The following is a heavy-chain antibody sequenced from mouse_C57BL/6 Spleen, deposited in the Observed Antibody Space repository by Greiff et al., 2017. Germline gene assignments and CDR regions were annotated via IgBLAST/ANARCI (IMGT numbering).Heavy chain of an antibody. CDR1: GFNIKDDY. CDR3: TTSGSSYVWYCDV. D-gene: IGHD1-1*01. V-gene: IGHV14-4*01. J-gene: IGHJ1*03. CDR2: LDPENGDT. Sequence: VQLKQSGAELVRPGASVKLSCTASGFNIKDDYMNWVKQRPEQGLEWIGWLDPENGDTEYASKFQGKATITADTSSNTAYLQRSRLTSEETAVYYCTTSGSSYVWYCDVWGTGTTVTVSS.